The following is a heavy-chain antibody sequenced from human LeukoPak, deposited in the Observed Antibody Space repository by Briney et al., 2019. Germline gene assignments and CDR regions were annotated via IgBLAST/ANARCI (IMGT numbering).Heavy chain of an antibody. CDR3: ARDDTGTTFPGYNWFDP. D-gene: IGHD1-7*01. Sequence: LGASVKVSCKASGYTFTGYYMHWVRQAPGQGLEWMGWINPNSGGTNSAQKFQGRVTMTRDTSISTAYMELSRLRSDDTAVYYCARDDTGTTFPGYNWFDPWGQGTLVTVSS. CDR2: INPNSGGT. CDR1: GYTFTGYY. V-gene: IGHV1-2*03. J-gene: IGHJ5*02.